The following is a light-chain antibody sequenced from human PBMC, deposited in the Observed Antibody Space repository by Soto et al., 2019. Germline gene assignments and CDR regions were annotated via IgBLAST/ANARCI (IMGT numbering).Light chain of an antibody. Sequence: QSVLTQPASVSGSPGQSITISCTGTSSDVGGYNYVSWYQQHPGKAPKLMIYDVSNRPSGVSNRFSGSKSGNTASLTISGLQAEDEADSYCSSYTSSSVVFGGGTKRTVL. CDR3: SSYTSSSVV. CDR2: DVS. CDR1: SSDVGGYNY. V-gene: IGLV2-14*01. J-gene: IGLJ2*01.